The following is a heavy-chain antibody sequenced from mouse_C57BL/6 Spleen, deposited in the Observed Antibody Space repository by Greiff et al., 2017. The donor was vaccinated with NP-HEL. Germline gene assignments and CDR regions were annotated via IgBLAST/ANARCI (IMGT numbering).Heavy chain of an antibody. D-gene: IGHD2-3*01. CDR2: INPSSGYT. V-gene: IGHV1-4*01. Sequence: QVQLKESGAELARPGASVKMSCKASGYTFTSYTMHWVKQRPGQGLEWIGYINPSSGYTKYNQKFKDKATLTADKSSSTAYMQLSSLTSEDSAVYYCARDGFLVAYWGQGTLVTVSA. CDR3: ARDGFLVAY. J-gene: IGHJ3*01. CDR1: GYTFTSYT.